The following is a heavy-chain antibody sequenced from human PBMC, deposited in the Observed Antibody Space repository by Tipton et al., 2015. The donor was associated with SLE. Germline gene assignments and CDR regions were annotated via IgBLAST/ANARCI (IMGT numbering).Heavy chain of an antibody. CDR1: GGSFSGYY. Sequence: TLSLTCAVYGGSFSGYYWSWIRQPPGKGLEWIGEINHSGSTNYNPSLKSRVTISVDTSKNQFSLKLSSVTAADTAVYYCARGLNHYDSSGYCPIYYMDVRGTGTTVTVSS. CDR3: ARGLNHYDSSGYCPIYYMDV. J-gene: IGHJ6*03. V-gene: IGHV4-34*01. D-gene: IGHD3-22*01. CDR2: INHSGST.